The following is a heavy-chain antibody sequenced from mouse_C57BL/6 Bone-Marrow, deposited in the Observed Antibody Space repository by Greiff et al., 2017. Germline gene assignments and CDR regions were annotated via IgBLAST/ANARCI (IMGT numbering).Heavy chain of an antibody. CDR1: GFTFSDFY. J-gene: IGHJ4*01. CDR2: SRNKANDYTT. V-gene: IGHV7-1*01. Sequence: DVMLVESGGGLVQSGRSLRLSCATSGFTFSDFYMEWVRQAPGKGLEWIAASRNKANDYTTEYSASVKGRFIVSRDTSQSILYLQMNALRAEDTAIYYCARDGLMDYWGQGTSVTVSS. CDR3: ARDGLMDY.